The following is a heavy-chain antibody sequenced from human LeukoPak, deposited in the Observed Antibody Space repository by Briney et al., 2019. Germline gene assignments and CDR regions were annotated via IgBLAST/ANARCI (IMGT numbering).Heavy chain of an antibody. J-gene: IGHJ4*02. CDR2: MSPNSGDT. CDR1: GYTFTSHD. Sequence: ASVKVSCKASGYTFTSHDINWVRQATGQGLEWMGWMSPNSGDTGYAQKFQGRVAMTSDSSISTAYMELSSLRSEDTAIYYCVRTPPNWGFDYWGQGTLVTVSS. CDR3: VRTPPNWGFDY. D-gene: IGHD7-27*01. V-gene: IGHV1-8*01.